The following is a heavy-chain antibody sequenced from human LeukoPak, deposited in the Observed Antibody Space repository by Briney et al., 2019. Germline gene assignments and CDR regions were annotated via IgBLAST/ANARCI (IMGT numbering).Heavy chain of an antibody. V-gene: IGHV3-74*01. J-gene: IGHJ4*02. Sequence: GASLRLSCAASGFTFSSYWMHWVRQAPGKGLVWVSHIKSDGRSTSYADSVKGRFTISRDNAKNTVYLQMDSLRAEDTAVYFCARAKVAGTTLFDYWGQGTLVTVSS. D-gene: IGHD6-19*01. CDR1: GFTFSSYW. CDR3: ARAKVAGTTLFDY. CDR2: IKSDGRST.